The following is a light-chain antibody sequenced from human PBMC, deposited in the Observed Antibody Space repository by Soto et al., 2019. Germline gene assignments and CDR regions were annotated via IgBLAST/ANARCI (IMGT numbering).Light chain of an antibody. Sequence: QAVVTQPPSVSGAPGQRVTISCTGSSSNIGAGYDVHWYQQLPGTAPKLLIYGNSNRPSGVPDRFSGSKSGTSASLAITGLQAEDEADYYCQSYDSSLRMVFGTGTKLNVL. CDR1: SSNIGAGYD. CDR3: QSYDSSLRMV. CDR2: GNS. J-gene: IGLJ1*01. V-gene: IGLV1-40*01.